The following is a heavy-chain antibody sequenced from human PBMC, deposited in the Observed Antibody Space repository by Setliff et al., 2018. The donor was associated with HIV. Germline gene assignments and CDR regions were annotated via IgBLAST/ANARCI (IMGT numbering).Heavy chain of an antibody. D-gene: IGHD6-13*01. Sequence: PGGSLRLSCAVSGFTFSGYGMSWVRQASGKGLEWVSGISAGGGGTNYADSVKGRFTISRDNSKNTLYLRMNNLRVDNTAVYYCAREVRGPEGIAATDTGDYWGQGTLVTVSS. J-gene: IGHJ4*02. CDR2: ISAGGGGT. CDR3: AREVRGPEGIAATDTGDY. CDR1: GFTFSGYG. V-gene: IGHV3-23*01.